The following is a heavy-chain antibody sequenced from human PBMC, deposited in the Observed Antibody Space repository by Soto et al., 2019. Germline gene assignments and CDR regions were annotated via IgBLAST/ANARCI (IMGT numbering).Heavy chain of an antibody. V-gene: IGHV3-23*01. CDR1: GFTFSSYA. D-gene: IGHD6-19*01. J-gene: IGHJ5*02. CDR3: AKDDSSSGWYPT. CDR2: ISGSGGST. Sequence: EVQLLEAGGGLVQPGGSLRLSCAASGFTFSSYAMSWVRQAPGKGLEWVSAISGSGGSTYYADSVKGRFTISRDNSKNTLYLQMNSLRAEDTAVYYCAKDDSSSGWYPTWGQGTLVTVSS.